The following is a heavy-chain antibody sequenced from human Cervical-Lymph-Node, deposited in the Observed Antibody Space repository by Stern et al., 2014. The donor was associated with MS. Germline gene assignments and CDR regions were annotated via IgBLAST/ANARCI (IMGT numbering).Heavy chain of an antibody. D-gene: IGHD5-24*01. Sequence: QVQLQESGPGLVKPSGTLSLTCAVSGGSISSCYWWSWVRQPPGKGLEWMGVNYHNGSPNYNPSLTSRVIISVDKSMNQSSLHMSSGTAADTAVYYCARGLVGYKSFYYFDYWGQGTLVTVSS. J-gene: IGHJ4*02. CDR1: GGSISSCYW. CDR3: ARGLVGYKSFYYFDY. CDR2: NYHNGSP. V-gene: IGHV4-4*02.